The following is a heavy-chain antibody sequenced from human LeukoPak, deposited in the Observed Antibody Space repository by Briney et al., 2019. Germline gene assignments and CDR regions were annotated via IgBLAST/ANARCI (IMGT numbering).Heavy chain of an antibody. D-gene: IGHD2-15*01. V-gene: IGHV4-38-2*02. CDR2: IYHSGST. J-gene: IGHJ4*02. CDR1: GYSISSGYY. CDR3: VGYCSGGSCYSLGETVDY. Sequence: PSETLSLTCTVSGYSISSGYYWGWIRQPPGQGLEWIGSIYHSGSTYYNPSLKSRVTISVDTSKNQFPLKLSSVTAADTAVYYCVGYCSGGSCYSLGETVDYWGQGTLVTVSS.